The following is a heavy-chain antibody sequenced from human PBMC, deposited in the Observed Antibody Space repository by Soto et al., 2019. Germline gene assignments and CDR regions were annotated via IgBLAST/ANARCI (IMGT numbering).Heavy chain of an antibody. D-gene: IGHD7-27*01. V-gene: IGHV2-5*02. CDR3: AHRWAKPLTDV. CDR2: IYWDDDK. CDR1: GFSLSTSGVG. Sequence: QITLKESGPTLVKPTQTLTLTCTFSGFSLSTSGVGVGWIRQPPGKALEWLALIYWDDDKRYSPSLKSRLTNTKDNSKNQVVLTMTNMDPVDTATYYCAHRWAKPLTDVWGQGTTVTVSS. J-gene: IGHJ6*02.